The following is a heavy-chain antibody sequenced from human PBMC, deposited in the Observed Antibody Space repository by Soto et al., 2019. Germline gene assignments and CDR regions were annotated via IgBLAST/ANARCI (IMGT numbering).Heavy chain of an antibody. Sequence: LRLSYAASGFSISDPYMDWVRQAPGKGLEWVGRTKNKANSYTTEYAASVKGRFTISRDGSKKSLYLQMNSLKTEVTAVYYCARVALRGGFDYCGRGFLFTV. CDR2: TKNKANSYTT. CDR1: GFSISDPY. J-gene: IGHJ4*02. V-gene: IGHV3-72*01. CDR3: ARVALRGGFDY.